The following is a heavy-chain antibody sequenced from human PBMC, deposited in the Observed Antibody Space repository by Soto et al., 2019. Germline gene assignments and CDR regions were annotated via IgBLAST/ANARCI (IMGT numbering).Heavy chain of an antibody. J-gene: IGHJ4*02. D-gene: IGHD5-12*01. CDR1: GFTFSSYS. V-gene: IGHV3-48*02. Sequence: GGSLRLSCGASGFTFSSYSMNWVRQAPGKGLEWISYISSSSSTIFYADSVKGRFPISRDNDKNSLYLQMNNLRDEDTAVYFCAREGRYSGSDYFDYWGQGTLVTVSS. CDR2: ISSSSSTI. CDR3: AREGRYSGSDYFDY.